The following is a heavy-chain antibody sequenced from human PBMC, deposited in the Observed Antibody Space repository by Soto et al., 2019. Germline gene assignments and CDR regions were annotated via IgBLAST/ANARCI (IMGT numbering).Heavy chain of an antibody. CDR3: AKDRRAGGNSAFYFGF. CDR1: VFKFSNYA. V-gene: IGHV3-23*01. CDR2: ISATGGGT. Sequence: GGSLRLACAASVFKFSNYAMSWVRQAAGEGLEWVSRISATGGGTYYADSVKGRFTISRDNSHNTLYLQVHSLTAEDTAVYYCAKDRRAGGNSAFYFGFWRQGAQVTVSS. D-gene: IGHD3-16*01. J-gene: IGHJ4*02.